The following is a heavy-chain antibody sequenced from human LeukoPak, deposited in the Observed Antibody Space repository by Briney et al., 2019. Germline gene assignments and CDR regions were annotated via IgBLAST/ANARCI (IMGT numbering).Heavy chain of an antibody. CDR3: ASATGSYSYFDY. Sequence: GESLKISCKGSGYSFTTHWIGWVRQMPGKGLEWMGIIYPDDSDTKYSPSFQGQVTISADKSISTAFLQWSSLKASDTAMYYCASATGSYSYFDYWGQGTLVTVSS. D-gene: IGHD1-26*01. CDR2: IYPDDSDT. CDR1: GYSFTTHW. J-gene: IGHJ4*02. V-gene: IGHV5-51*01.